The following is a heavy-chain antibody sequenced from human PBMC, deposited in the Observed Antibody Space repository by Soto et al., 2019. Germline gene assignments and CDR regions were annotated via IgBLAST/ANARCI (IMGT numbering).Heavy chain of an antibody. CDR2: ISSSSSYI. D-gene: IGHD2-2*01. Sequence: EVQLVESGGGLVKPGGSLRLSCAASGFTFSSYSMNWVRQAPGKGLEWVSSISSSSSYIYYADSVKGRFTISRDNAKNSRYLQMNSLRAEDTAVYYCARDAGYCSSTSCYAGYYYYYMDVWGKGTTVTVSS. CDR3: ARDAGYCSSTSCYAGYYYYYMDV. J-gene: IGHJ6*03. CDR1: GFTFSSYS. V-gene: IGHV3-21*01.